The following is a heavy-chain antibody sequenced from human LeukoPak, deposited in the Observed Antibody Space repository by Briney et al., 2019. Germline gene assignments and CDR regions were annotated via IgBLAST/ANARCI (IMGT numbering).Heavy chain of an antibody. D-gene: IGHD6-6*01. V-gene: IGHV1-18*01. CDR1: GYTFTSYG. Sequence: ASVKVSCKASGYTFTSYGISWARQAPGQGLEWMGWISAYNGNTNYAQKLRGRVTMTTDTSTSTAYMELRSLRSDDTAVYYCARGFRVWSIAARHQVVGFDYWGQGTLVTVSS. CDR2: ISAYNGNT. CDR3: ARGFRVWSIAARHQVVGFDY. J-gene: IGHJ4*02.